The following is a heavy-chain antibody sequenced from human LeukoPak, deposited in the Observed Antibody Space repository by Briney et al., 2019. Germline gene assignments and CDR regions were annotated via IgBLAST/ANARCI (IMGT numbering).Heavy chain of an antibody. J-gene: IGHJ6*03. D-gene: IGHD3-10*01. CDR3: ARDSMVRGVNYYYMDV. V-gene: IGHV3-7*01. CDR1: GFTFSNYW. CDR2: IQPDGSEK. Sequence: GGSLRLTCATSGFTFSNYWMTWVRQAPGKGLEWVANIQPDGSEKYYVDSVKGRFTIARDNVKNSLHLQMNGLRAEDTAVYYCARDSMVRGVNYYYMDVWGKGTTVTVSS.